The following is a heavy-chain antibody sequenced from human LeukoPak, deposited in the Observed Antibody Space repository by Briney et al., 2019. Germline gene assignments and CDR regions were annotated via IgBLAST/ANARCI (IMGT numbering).Heavy chain of an antibody. CDR3: ARSRMAAAALYYFDY. CDR1: GGTFSSYA. V-gene: IGHV1-69*04. D-gene: IGHD6-13*01. Sequence: GASVTVSCKASGGTFSSYAISWVRQAPGQGLEWMGRIIPILGIANYAQKFQGRVTITADKSTSTAYMELSSLRSEDTAVYYCARSRMAAAALYYFDYWGQGTLVTVSS. CDR2: IIPILGIA. J-gene: IGHJ4*02.